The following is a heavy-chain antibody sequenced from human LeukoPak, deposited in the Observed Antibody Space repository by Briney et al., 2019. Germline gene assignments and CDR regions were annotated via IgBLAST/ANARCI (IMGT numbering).Heavy chain of an antibody. CDR3: ARKRLVGYCSSTSCYGTSPFDY. J-gene: IGHJ4*02. CDR1: GGSISRTNW. CDR2: IYHSGST. D-gene: IGHD2-2*01. V-gene: IGHV4-4*02. Sequence: SGTLSLTCAVSGGSISRTNWWSWVRQPPGRGLEWIGEIYHSGSTNYNQSLKSRVTISVDKSKNQFSLKLSSVTAADTAVYYCARKRLVGYCSSTSCYGTSPFDYWGQGTLVTVSS.